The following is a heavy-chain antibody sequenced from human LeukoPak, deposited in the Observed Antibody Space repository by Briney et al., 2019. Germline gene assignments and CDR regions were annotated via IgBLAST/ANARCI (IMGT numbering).Heavy chain of an antibody. CDR2: ISSGGST. D-gene: IGHD5-24*01. CDR1: GFTVSSSY. J-gene: IGHJ6*02. V-gene: IGHV3-53*01. Sequence: GGSLILSCAASGFTVSSSYMSWVRQAPGKGLECVSVISSGGSTSYADSVKGRLTISRDNSKSTLYLQMNSLRAEDTAVYYCARVRAGSMDVWGQGTTVSVSS. CDR3: ARVRAGSMDV.